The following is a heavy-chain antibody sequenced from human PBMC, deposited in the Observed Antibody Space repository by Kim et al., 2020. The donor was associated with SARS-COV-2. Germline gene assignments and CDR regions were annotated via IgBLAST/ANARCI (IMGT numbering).Heavy chain of an antibody. Sequence: FQGRVTITADESTSTAYMELSSLRSEDTAVYYCARRRVPDPYYYYYGMDVWGQGTTVTVSS. V-gene: IGHV1-69*01. D-gene: IGHD1-1*01. CDR3: ARRRVPDPYYYYYGMDV. J-gene: IGHJ6*02.